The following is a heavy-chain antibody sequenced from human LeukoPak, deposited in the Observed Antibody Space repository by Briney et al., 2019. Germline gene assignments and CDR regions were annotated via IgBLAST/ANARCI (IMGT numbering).Heavy chain of an antibody. V-gene: IGHV1-46*01. J-gene: IGHJ1*01. CDR2: INPSSENT. Sequence: ASVKVPCKASGYTFTAYYIHWVRHAPGQGLEYMGVINPSSENTSYTQRFRGRVTMTRDASTSTVYMELSSLRSEDTAVYYCARGYYGSGSYSEYFQYWGQGTLVTVSS. CDR1: GYTFTAYY. CDR3: ARGYYGSGSYSEYFQY. D-gene: IGHD3-10*01.